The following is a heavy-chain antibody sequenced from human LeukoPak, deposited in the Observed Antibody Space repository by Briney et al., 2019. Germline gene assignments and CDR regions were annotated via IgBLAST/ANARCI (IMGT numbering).Heavy chain of an antibody. CDR2: MYTSGST. V-gene: IGHV4-4*07. CDR3: ARDRWVSGPLMDV. J-gene: IGHJ6*03. D-gene: IGHD5-12*01. CDR1: GGSISSYY. Sequence: SETLSLTCTVSGGSISSYYWSWIRQPAGKGLEWIGRMYTSGSTNYNPSLKSRVTMSVDTSKNQFSLKLSSVTAADTAVYYCARDRWVSGPLMDVWGKGTTVTVSS.